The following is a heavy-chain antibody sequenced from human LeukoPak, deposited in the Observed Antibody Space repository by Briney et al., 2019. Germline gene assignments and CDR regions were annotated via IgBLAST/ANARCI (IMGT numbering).Heavy chain of an antibody. CDR3: ARGVLGSLDY. J-gene: IGHJ4*02. CDR1: GFVFSDYW. V-gene: IGHV3-7*01. CDR2: IKQDGSEK. D-gene: IGHD1-26*01. Sequence: GGSLKLSCAASGFVFSDYWMAWVRQAPGKGLEWVANIKQDGSEKFYVDSVKGRFTISRDNAKNSLYLQMNSLRTEDSAVFYCARGVLGSLDYWGQGTLVTVSS.